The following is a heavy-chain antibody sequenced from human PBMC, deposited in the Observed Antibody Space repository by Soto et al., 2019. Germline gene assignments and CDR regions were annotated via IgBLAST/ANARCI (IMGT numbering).Heavy chain of an antibody. CDR1: GFSFSAYS. J-gene: IGHJ4*02. D-gene: IGHD6-13*01. Sequence: QVHLVESGGGVVQAGRSLRLSCAASGFSFSAYSMHWVRQAPGKGLEWVAVISSDGSKTYYAGSLKGRFTVSRDNSKNILYLQMNSLRAEYTAVYYCARAGQQVAGFDYWGQGTEVTVSS. CDR2: ISSDGSKT. V-gene: IGHV3-30-3*01. CDR3: ARAGQQVAGFDY.